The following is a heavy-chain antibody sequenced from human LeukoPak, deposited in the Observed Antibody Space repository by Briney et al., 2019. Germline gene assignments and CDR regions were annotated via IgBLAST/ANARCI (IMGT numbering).Heavy chain of an antibody. D-gene: IGHD6-19*01. CDR1: GGSISSYY. CDR2: IYYSGST. J-gene: IGHJ3*02. Sequence: SETLSLTCTVSGGSISSYYWSCIRQPPGKGLEWIGYIYYSGSTNYNPSLKSRVTISVDTSKNQFSLKLSSVTAADTAVYYCARGSGWYAAFDIWGQGTMVTVSS. V-gene: IGHV4-59*01. CDR3: ARGSGWYAAFDI.